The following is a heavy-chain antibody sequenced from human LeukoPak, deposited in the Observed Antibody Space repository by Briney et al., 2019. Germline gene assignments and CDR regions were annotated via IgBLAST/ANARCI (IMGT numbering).Heavy chain of an antibody. CDR3: ARVTRGMTYYYGSGSYSDYYYYYMDV. CDR1: GGSFSGYY. Sequence: SETLSLTCAVYGGSFSGYYWSWIRQPPGKGLEWIGEINHSGSTYYNPSLKSRVTISVDTSKNQFSLKLSSVTAADTAVYYCARVTRGMTYYYGSGSYSDYYYYYMDVWGKGTTVTVSS. V-gene: IGHV4-34*01. D-gene: IGHD3-10*01. J-gene: IGHJ6*03. CDR2: INHSGST.